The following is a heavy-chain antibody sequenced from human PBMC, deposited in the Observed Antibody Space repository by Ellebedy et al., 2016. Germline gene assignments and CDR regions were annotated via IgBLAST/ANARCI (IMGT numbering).Heavy chain of an antibody. Sequence: GGSLRLSXAASGFTFSNFFMTWVRQAPGKGLEWVSTISGRDGNTYYTDSVKGRFTISRDNSQNTLRLQMNSLRAEDTAVYYCAKISETNMDMNFAHWGQGTLVTVSS. CDR2: ISGRDGNT. D-gene: IGHD2/OR15-2a*01. CDR3: AKISETNMDMNFAH. J-gene: IGHJ4*02. CDR1: GFTFSNFF. V-gene: IGHV3-23*01.